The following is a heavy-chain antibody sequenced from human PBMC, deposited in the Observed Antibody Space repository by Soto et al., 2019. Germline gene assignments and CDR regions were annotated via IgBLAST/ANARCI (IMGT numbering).Heavy chain of an antibody. CDR1: GYTFTSYD. Sequence: QVQLVQSGAEVKKPGASVKVSCKASGYTFTSYDINWVRRATGQGLEYLGWMNPNSGNTGYVQKFQGRVTMTRDTSISTAYMELSSLRSEDTAVYFCARGVKYGAYSRWFDPWGPGTLVTVSS. V-gene: IGHV1-8*01. D-gene: IGHD4-17*01. CDR2: MNPNSGNT. CDR3: ARGVKYGAYSRWFDP. J-gene: IGHJ5*02.